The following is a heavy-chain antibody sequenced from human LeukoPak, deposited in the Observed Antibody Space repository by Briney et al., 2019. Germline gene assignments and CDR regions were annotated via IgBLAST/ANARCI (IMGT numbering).Heavy chain of an antibody. V-gene: IGHV3-48*03. CDR2: ISSSGSTI. Sequence: GGSLRLSCAASGFTFSSYEMNWVRQAPGKGLEWFSYISSSGSTIYYADSVKGRFTISRDNAKNSLYLQMNSLRAEDTAVYYCASYDILTGYLRSAYYYGMDVWGKGTTVTVSS. CDR3: ASYDILTGYLRSAYYYGMDV. D-gene: IGHD3-9*01. CDR1: GFTFSSYE. J-gene: IGHJ6*04.